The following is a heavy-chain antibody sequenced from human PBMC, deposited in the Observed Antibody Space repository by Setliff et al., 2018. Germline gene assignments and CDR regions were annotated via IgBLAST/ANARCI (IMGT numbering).Heavy chain of an antibody. D-gene: IGHD6-6*01. J-gene: IGHJ3*02. CDR2: SYTSWST. Sequence: SETLSLTCTVSGGSISNTYYYWSWIRQPAGKGLEWIGQSYTSWSTNYNPSLKSLVTISVDTSKNQFSLKLSSVTAADTAVYYCARFTEISSGAFDIWGQVTMVTVPS. V-gene: IGHV4-61*09. CDR3: ARFTEISSGAFDI. CDR1: GGSISNTYYY.